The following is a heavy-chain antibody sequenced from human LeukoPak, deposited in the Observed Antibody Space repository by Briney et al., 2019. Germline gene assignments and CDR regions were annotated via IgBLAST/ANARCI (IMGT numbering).Heavy chain of an antibody. J-gene: IGHJ6*03. V-gene: IGHV4-59*01. CDR3: ARTQGRYYYYYMDV. Sequence: SETLSLTCTVSGGSISSYYWSWIRQPPGKGLEWIGYIYYSGCTNYNPSLKSRVTISVDTSKNQFSLKLSSVTAADTAVYYCARTQGRYYYYYMDVWGKGTTVTVSS. CDR2: IYYSGCT. CDR1: GGSISSYY.